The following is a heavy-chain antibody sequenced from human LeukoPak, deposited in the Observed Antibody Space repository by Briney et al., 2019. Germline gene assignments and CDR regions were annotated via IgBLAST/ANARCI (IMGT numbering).Heavy chain of an antibody. J-gene: IGHJ4*02. V-gene: IGHV3-23*01. CDR2: ISGSSGST. D-gene: IGHD3-22*01. CDR3: AKGEGYYYDSSGYYPSFDH. CDR1: GFTFSNYA. Sequence: PGGSLRLSCAASGFTFSNYAMSWVRQAPGKGLEWVSVISGSSGSTYYADSVTGRFTISRDNSKNTLYLQMNSLRVEDTAVYYCAKGEGYYYDSSGYYPSFDHWGQGTLVTVSS.